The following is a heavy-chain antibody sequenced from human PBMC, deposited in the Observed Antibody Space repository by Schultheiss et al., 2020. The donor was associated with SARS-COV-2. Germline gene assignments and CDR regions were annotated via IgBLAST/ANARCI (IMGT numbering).Heavy chain of an antibody. CDR3: ARDNDPAAMYYYYYGMDV. J-gene: IGHJ6*02. Sequence: GGSLRLSCAASGFTFSSYSMNWVRKAPGKGLEWVSSISSSSSYIYYADSVKGRFTISRDNAKNSLYLQMNSLRAEDTAVYYCARDNDPAAMYYYYYGMDVWGQGTTVTVSS. V-gene: IGHV3-21*01. D-gene: IGHD2-2*01. CDR1: GFTFSSYS. CDR2: ISSSSSYI.